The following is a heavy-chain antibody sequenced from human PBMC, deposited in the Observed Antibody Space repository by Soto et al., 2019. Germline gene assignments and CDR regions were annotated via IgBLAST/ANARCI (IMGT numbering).Heavy chain of an antibody. J-gene: IGHJ5*02. D-gene: IGHD6-13*01. Sequence: QVQLVQSGAEVKKPGASVKVSCKASGYTFTGYYMHWVRQAPGQGLKWMGWINPNSGGTNYAQKFQGSVTMTRDTSISTAYMELSMLRSDDTSVYYCARERSGSRWYRWFDPWGQGTLVTVSS. CDR3: ARERSGSRWYRWFDP. CDR1: GYTFTGYY. CDR2: INPNSGGT. V-gene: IGHV1-2*04.